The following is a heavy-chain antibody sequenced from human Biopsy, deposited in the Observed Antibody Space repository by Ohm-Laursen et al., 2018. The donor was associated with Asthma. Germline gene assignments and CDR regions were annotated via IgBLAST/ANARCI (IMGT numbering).Heavy chain of an antibody. V-gene: IGHV1-3*04. D-gene: IGHD3-9*01. Sequence: SVKVSCNASGYNFISFAIHWVRQAPGQRLEWMGWVNTGNGDTKYSQKFQGRDTITRDTSASTAYMELRSLRSEDTATYYCARTYYDFLTGQVKDVFGVWGQGTMVTVSS. CDR1: GYNFISFA. CDR2: VNTGNGDT. CDR3: ARTYYDFLTGQVKDVFGV. J-gene: IGHJ3*01.